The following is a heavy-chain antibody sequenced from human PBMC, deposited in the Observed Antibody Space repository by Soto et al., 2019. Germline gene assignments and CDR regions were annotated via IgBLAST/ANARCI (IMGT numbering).Heavy chain of an antibody. V-gene: IGHV1-18*01. CDR3: ARDGYSTITFGVMKVYYNFYGMDV. Sequence: QGQLVQSGGEVKKPGASVKVSCKSSGYTFTNYGISWVRQAPGQGLEWLGWISGYKGNTSYAQQFQGRVTLTTDTTTSTAYLELMSVRSDDTAVYYCARDGYSTITFGVMKVYYNFYGMDVWGQGTTVTVSS. D-gene: IGHD3-16*01. J-gene: IGHJ6*02. CDR2: ISGYKGNT. CDR1: GYTFTNYG.